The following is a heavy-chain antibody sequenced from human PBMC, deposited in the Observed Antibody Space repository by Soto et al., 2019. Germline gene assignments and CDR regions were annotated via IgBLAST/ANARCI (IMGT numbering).Heavy chain of an antibody. J-gene: IGHJ4*02. D-gene: IGHD6-13*01. CDR2: ITSSGTTV. CDR1: GFTFSNYS. Sequence: EVHLVESGGGLLEPGGSRRLSSAASGFTFSNYSLNWVRKAPGKGLEWVSYITSSGTTVYYADSVRGRFTISRDNAKNSLYLQMNSLRDDDTAVYYCARGSSNWAYYFDFWGQGTLVTVSS. CDR3: ARGSSNWAYYFDF. V-gene: IGHV3-48*02.